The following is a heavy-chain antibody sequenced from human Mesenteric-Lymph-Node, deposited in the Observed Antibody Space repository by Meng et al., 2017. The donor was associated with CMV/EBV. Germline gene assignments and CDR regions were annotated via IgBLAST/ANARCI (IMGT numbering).Heavy chain of an antibody. CDR2: IKQDGSEK. J-gene: IGHJ4*02. CDR1: GFTFSSYA. V-gene: IGHV3-7*03. D-gene: IGHD3-3*01. CDR3: ARNHQWTTIVGALIIDYFDQ. Sequence: GESLKISCAASGFTFSSYAMSWVRQAPGKGLEWVANIKQDGSEKYHVDSVKGRFTISRDNAKSSLYLQMNSLRAEDTAVYYCARNHQWTTIVGALIIDYFDQWGQGTLVTVSS.